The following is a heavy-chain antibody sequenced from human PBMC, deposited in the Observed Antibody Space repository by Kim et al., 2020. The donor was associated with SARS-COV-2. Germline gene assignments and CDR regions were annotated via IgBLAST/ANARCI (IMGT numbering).Heavy chain of an antibody. CDR2: INTNTGNP. V-gene: IGHV7-4-1*02. J-gene: IGHJ4*02. Sequence: ASVKVSCKASGYTFTSYAMNWVRQAPGQGLEWMGWINTNTGNPTYAQGFTGRFVFSLDTSVSTAYLQISSLKAEDTAVYYCARDYQPLVRASLLPDYWGQGTLVTVSS. CDR3: ARDYQPLVRASLLPDY. CDR1: GYTFTSYA. D-gene: IGHD6-13*01.